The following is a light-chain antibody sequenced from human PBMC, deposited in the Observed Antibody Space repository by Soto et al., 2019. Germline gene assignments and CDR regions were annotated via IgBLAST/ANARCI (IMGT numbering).Light chain of an antibody. CDR3: DSYTSSGTLV. J-gene: IGLJ1*01. V-gene: IGLV2-14*01. Sequence: QSVLTQPASVSGSPGQSIAISCPGTSSNVGGYNYVSWYQQYPGKAPKLMIYEVSSRPSGVSDRFSGSKSGNTASLTISGLQAEDEADYYCDSYTSSGTLVFGTGTKVTVL. CDR2: EVS. CDR1: SSNVGGYNY.